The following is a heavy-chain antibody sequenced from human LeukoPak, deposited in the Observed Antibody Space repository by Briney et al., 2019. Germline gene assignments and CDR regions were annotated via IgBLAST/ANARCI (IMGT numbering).Heavy chain of an antibody. CDR2: IIPILGIA. J-gene: IGHJ4*02. CDR3: ARDIVATTTGIGH. V-gene: IGHV1-69*04. CDR1: GGTFSSYA. D-gene: IGHD5-12*01. Sequence: SVKVSCKASGGTFSSYAISWVRQAPGQGLEWMGRIIPILGIANYAQKFQGRVTITADKSTSTAYMELSSLRSEDTAVYYCARDIVATTTGIGHWGQGTLVTVSS.